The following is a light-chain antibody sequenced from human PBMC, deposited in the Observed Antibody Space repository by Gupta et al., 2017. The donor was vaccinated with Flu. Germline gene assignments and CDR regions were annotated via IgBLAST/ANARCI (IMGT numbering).Light chain of an antibody. CDR1: QSVSSY. V-gene: IGKV3-11*01. J-gene: IGKJ4*01. CDR3: QQRSNCPIT. Sequence: PATLSLSPGERDTLSCRASQSVSSYLAWYQQKPGQAPRLLIYDASNRATGIPARFSGSGSGTDFTLTISSLEPEDFAVYYCQQRSNCPITFGGGTKVEIK. CDR2: DAS.